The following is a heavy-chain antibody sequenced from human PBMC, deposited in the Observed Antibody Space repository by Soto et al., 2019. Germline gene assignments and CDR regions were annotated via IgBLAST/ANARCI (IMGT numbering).Heavy chain of an antibody. CDR2: INHSGSA. CDR1: GESFSGYT. Sequence: SETLSLTSDGYGESFSGYTWPWIRQTRGKGLQWIGQINHSGSASYNPSLKSRVTISVHTSNSQFSLELSSVTAADTAVYYCARGLITGSHYSGGWYYFDSWGQGTQVT. D-gene: IGHD6-19*01. V-gene: IGHV4-34*01. J-gene: IGHJ4*02. CDR3: ARGLITGSHYSGGWYYFDS.